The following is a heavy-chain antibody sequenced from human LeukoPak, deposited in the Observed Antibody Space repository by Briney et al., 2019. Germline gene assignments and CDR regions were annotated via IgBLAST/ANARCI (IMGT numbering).Heavy chain of an antibody. CDR1: GFSFSSSW. D-gene: IGHD3-16*01. Sequence: GGSLRLSCAAFGFSFSSSWMHWVRQGPGTGLVWVSRINSDGSTTNYADSVKGRFTISRENAMSTLYLQMNSLRAEDTAVYYCARDFGPYGMDVWGQGTTVTVYS. CDR3: ARDFGPYGMDV. CDR2: INSDGSTT. V-gene: IGHV3-74*01. J-gene: IGHJ6*02.